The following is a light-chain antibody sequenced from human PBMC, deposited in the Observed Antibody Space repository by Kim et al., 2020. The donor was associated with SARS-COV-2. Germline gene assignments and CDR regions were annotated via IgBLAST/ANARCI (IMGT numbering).Light chain of an antibody. CDR3: LQDDNLPWT. Sequence: DIQMTQSLSSLSASVGDRVTITCQASQDISNYLNWYQQKPGKAPKLLIYDASNLETGVPSRFSGSGSGTDFTFTISSLQPEDIATYYCLQDDNLPWTFGQGTKVDIK. V-gene: IGKV1-33*01. J-gene: IGKJ1*01. CDR1: QDISNY. CDR2: DAS.